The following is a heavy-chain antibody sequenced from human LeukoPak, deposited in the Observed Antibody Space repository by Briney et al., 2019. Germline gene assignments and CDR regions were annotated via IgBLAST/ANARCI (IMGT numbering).Heavy chain of an antibody. CDR2: IDPDGSST. V-gene: IGHV3-74*01. D-gene: IGHD6-13*01. Sequence: GGSLRLSCEASGFTFSQYWMHWVRQAPGKGLVWVSRIDPDGSSTNYADSVKGRFTISRDNAKNTLYLQMNSLRAEDTAVYYCARGASSSWYQGPYYFDYWGQGTLVTVSS. CDR1: GFTFSQYW. CDR3: ARGASSSWYQGPYYFDY. J-gene: IGHJ4*02.